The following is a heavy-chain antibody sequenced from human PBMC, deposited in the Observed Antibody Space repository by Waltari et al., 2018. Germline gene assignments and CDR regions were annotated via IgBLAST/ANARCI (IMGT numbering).Heavy chain of an antibody. Sequence: QVQLQQWGAGLLTPSETLSLTCSVYAGSFIGYYWTWFRQPPGKGLEWIGEINHSGSTNYNPSLKSRVTISVDTAKNQFSLKLSSVTAADTAVYYCARGHWPLLLWFGELPKGFDYWGQGTLVTVSS. J-gene: IGHJ4*02. CDR2: INHSGST. V-gene: IGHV4-34*01. CDR1: AGSFIGYY. CDR3: ARGHWPLLLWFGELPKGFDY. D-gene: IGHD3-10*01.